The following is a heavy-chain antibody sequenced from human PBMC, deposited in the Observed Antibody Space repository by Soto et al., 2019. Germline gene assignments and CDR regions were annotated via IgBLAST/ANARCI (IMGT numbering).Heavy chain of an antibody. J-gene: IGHJ4*02. V-gene: IGHV3-23*01. D-gene: IGHD3-10*01. CDR3: AKDLIRGDGYVDFDY. CDR2: IYAGGGTT. Sequence: GSLRLSCAASGFIFSNYAMFWVRQAPGKGLDWVSTIYAGGGTTHYAESVKGRFTISRDNSNNRLYVQMNNLRAEDTAVYFCAKDLIRGDGYVDFDYWGQGTLVTVSS. CDR1: GFIFSNYA.